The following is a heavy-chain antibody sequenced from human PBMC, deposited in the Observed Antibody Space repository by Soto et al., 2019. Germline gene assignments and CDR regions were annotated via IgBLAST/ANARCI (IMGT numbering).Heavy chain of an antibody. CDR3: ASRPPLRYFDWSDAFDI. CDR1: GGSISSSSYY. Sequence: QLQLQESGPGLVKPSETLSLTCTVSGGSISSSSYYWGWIRQPPGKGLEWIGSIYYSGSTYYNPSLKSRVTMSVDTSKNQFSLKLSSVTAADTAVYYCASRPPLRYFDWSDAFDIWGQGTMVTVSS. D-gene: IGHD3-9*01. V-gene: IGHV4-39*01. CDR2: IYYSGST. J-gene: IGHJ3*02.